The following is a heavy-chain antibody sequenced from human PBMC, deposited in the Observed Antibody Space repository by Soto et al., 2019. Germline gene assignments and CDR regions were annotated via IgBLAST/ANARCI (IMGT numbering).Heavy chain of an antibody. V-gene: IGHV3-23*01. CDR2: ISATGGST. CDR1: GFTFSRYT. CDR3: AKGFIRDCGGDCTVDT. Sequence: EVQLLESGGGLVQPGGSLRLSCAASGFTFSRYTMSWVRQAPGKELEWVSGISATGGSTYYADSVKGRFTFSRDNSKNTLYLQMNSLRAEDTAVYYCAKGFIRDCGGDCTVDTWGQGTLVTVSS. D-gene: IGHD2-21*02. J-gene: IGHJ5*02.